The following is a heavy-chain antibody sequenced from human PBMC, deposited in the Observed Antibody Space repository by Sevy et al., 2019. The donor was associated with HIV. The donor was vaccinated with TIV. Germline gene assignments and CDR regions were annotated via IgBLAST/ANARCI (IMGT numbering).Heavy chain of an antibody. Sequence: GGSLRLSCAASGFTVSGNYMTWVRQAPGKGLEWVSVIYSDGNTYSADSVRGRFTISGHNSKNTLSLQMTALRAEDTAVYFCARYTAYPFGYFDLWAVAPWSPSPQ. CDR1: GFTVSGNY. J-gene: IGHJ2*01. V-gene: IGHV3-53*01. CDR3: ARYTAYPFGYFDL. D-gene: IGHD2-21*02. CDR2: IYSDGNT.